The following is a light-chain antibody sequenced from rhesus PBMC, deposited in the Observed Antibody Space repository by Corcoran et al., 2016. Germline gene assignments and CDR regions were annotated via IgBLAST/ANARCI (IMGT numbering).Light chain of an antibody. CDR1: QDITND. CDR3: QHYYTTPFT. CDR2: EAS. J-gene: IGKJ3*01. Sequence: DIQMTQSPSSLSASVGDRVTITCRASQDITNDLAWYQQKPGETPKFLIYEASSLQSGIPSRCSVSGSGTDFTLNISSLQPEDFATYYCQHYYTTPFTFGPGTKLDIK. V-gene: IGKV1-25*01.